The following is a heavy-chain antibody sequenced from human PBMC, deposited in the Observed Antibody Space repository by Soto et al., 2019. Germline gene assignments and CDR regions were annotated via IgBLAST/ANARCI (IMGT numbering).Heavy chain of an antibody. Sequence: EMQLVESGGGLVQPGGSLRLSCAASGFTVINTYLSWVRQAPGKGLEWVSVIYRDGRTYYADSVKGRFTISRDHSKNTLSLQMNSLRAEDTAVYYCTRDPVDSPVFDYWGQGTLVTVSS. CDR2: IYRDGRT. CDR3: TRDPVDSPVFDY. D-gene: IGHD2-15*01. V-gene: IGHV3-66*01. J-gene: IGHJ4*02. CDR1: GFTVINTY.